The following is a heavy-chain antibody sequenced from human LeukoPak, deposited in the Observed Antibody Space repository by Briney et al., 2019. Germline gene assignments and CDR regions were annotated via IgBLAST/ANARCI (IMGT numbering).Heavy chain of an antibody. Sequence: PGGSLRLSCAASGFTFSSYSMNWVRQAPGKGLEWVSSISSSSSYIYYADSVKGRFTISRDNAKNSLYLQMNSLRAEDTAVYYCARNSWFYCSSTSCYTPIYYFDYWGQGTLVTVSS. V-gene: IGHV3-21*01. D-gene: IGHD2-2*02. J-gene: IGHJ4*02. CDR3: ARNSWFYCSSTSCYTPIYYFDY. CDR1: GFTFSSYS. CDR2: ISSSSSYI.